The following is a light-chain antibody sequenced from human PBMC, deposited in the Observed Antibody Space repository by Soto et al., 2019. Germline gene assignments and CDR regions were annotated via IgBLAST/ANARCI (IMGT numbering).Light chain of an antibody. V-gene: IGKV3-20*01. J-gene: IGKJ4*01. CDR3: HQYDSSPRT. CDR1: QSFSSSY. CDR2: GAS. Sequence: EIVLTQSPGTLSLSPGERATLSCRASQSFSSSYLAWYQQKPGQAPRLLIYGASSRATGIPDRFSGSGSGTDFTLTISRLEPEDFAVYYCHQYDSSPRTFGGGTKVEIK.